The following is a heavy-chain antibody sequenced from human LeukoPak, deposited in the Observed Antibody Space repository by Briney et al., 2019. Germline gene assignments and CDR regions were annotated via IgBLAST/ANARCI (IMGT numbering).Heavy chain of an antibody. CDR3: ARGTGGTMVRGVTLDY. V-gene: IGHV3-30*04. D-gene: IGHD3-10*01. CDR1: GFTFSSYA. Sequence: GGSLRLSCAASGFTFSSYAMHWVPQAPGKGLEWVAVISYDGSNKYYADSVKGRFTISRDNSKNTLYLQMNSLRAEDTAVYYCARGTGGTMVRGVTLDYWGQGTLVTVSS. CDR2: ISYDGSNK. J-gene: IGHJ4*02.